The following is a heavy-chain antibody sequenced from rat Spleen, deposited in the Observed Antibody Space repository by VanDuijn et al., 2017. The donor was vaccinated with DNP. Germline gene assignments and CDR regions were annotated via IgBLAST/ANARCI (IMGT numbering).Heavy chain of an antibody. V-gene: IGHV4-2*01. D-gene: IGHD1-11*01. J-gene: IGHJ2*01. CDR2: INKDSSTI. CDR1: GFSFNDYW. Sequence: EVKLVESGGGLVQPGRSLKLSCAASGFSFNDYWMGWVRQAPGKGLEWIGQINKDSSTINYNPSLKEKITISRDKAQSTLYLQTSKLGSEDTAIYYCARHDYGGYPLDYWGQGVMVTVSS. CDR3: ARHDYGGYPLDY.